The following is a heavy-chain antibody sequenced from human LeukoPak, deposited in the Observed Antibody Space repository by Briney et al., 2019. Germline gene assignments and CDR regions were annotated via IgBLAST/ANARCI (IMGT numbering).Heavy chain of an antibody. Sequence: PGGSLRLSCAVSGFTFSSGYMHWVRQPPGKGPVWVSRISSDGSNTIYADSVKGRFTISRDDARNTLYLQMNSLRDADTAVYYCARYPGGGVYWGQGTLVTVSS. J-gene: IGHJ4*02. D-gene: IGHD3-10*01. CDR3: ARYPGGGVY. CDR2: ISSDGSNT. CDR1: GFTFSSGY. V-gene: IGHV3-74*01.